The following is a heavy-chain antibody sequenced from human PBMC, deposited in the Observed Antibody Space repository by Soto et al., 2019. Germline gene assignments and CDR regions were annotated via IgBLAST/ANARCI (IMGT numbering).Heavy chain of an antibody. D-gene: IGHD2-2*01. CDR2: ISAYNGNT. Sequence: QVQLVQSGAEVKKPGASVKVSCKASGYTFTSYGISWVRQAPGQGLEWMGWISAYNGNTNYAQKLRGRVTMTTDTSTSTAYMELRSLRSDDTAVYYCARFVLGYCSSTSCYDDYYYGMDVWGQGTTVTVSS. CDR1: GYTFTSYG. J-gene: IGHJ6*02. CDR3: ARFVLGYCSSTSCYDDYYYGMDV. V-gene: IGHV1-18*01.